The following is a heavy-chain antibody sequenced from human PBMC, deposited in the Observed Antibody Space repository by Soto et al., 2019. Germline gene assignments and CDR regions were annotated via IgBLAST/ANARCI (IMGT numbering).Heavy chain of an antibody. CDR2: IWSDGSNE. J-gene: IGHJ6*03. Sequence: QVQLVESGGGVVQPGRSLRLSCAASEFTFSRHGMHWVRQAPGKGLQWVGVIWSDGSNEVYADSVKGRFIISRVNSKNILYLHMNSLRAEDTAVYYCARERTFGDNKHNYMDVWGTGITVTVSS. CDR1: EFTFSRHG. D-gene: IGHD3-10*01. V-gene: IGHV3-33*01. CDR3: ARERTFGDNKHNYMDV.